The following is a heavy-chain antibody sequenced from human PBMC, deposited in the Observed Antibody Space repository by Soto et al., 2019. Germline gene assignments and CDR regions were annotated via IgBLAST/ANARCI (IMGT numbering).Heavy chain of an antibody. CDR2: IVVASGRT. D-gene: IGHD2-21*02. J-gene: IGHJ4*02. CDR1: GFTFPNSA. CDR3: AADSYCAGDCYLHS. Sequence: GASVKVSCKASGFTFPNSAVQWVRQARGQRLEWIGWIVVASGRTNYAQKFQERVTITRDMSTSTAYMELTSLRSEDTAVYYCAADSYCAGDCYLHSWGQGTQVTSPQ. V-gene: IGHV1-58*01.